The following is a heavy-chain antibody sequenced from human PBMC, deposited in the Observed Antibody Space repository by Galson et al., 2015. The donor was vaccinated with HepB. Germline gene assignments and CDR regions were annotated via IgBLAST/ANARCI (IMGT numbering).Heavy chain of an antibody. V-gene: IGHV4-59*01. J-gene: IGHJ4*02. CDR1: GGSISTYS. CDR3: ARGTPGTGSPNY. D-gene: IGHD1-1*01. Sequence: SETLSLTCTVSGGSISTYSWSWIRQPPGKGLEWIGFIFYSGNTKYTPSFQSRVTISVDTSKNQFSLRLNSVTAADTAVYYCARGTPGTGSPNYWGRGTLVTVSS. CDR2: IFYSGNT.